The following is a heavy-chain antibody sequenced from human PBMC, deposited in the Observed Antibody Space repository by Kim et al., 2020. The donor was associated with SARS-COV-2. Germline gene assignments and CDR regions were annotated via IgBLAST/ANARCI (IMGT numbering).Heavy chain of an antibody. CDR1: GYTFTSYA. D-gene: IGHD3-10*01. CDR3: ARVGYYGSGSYLGYYYYYYGMDV. V-gene: IGHV7-4-1*02. J-gene: IGHJ6*02. Sequence: ASVKVSCKASGYTFTSYAMNWVRQAPGQGLEWMGWINTNTGNPTYAQGFTGRFVFSLDTSVSTAYLQISSLKAEDTAVYYCARVGYYGSGSYLGYYYYYYGMDVWGQGTTVTVSS. CDR2: INTNTGNP.